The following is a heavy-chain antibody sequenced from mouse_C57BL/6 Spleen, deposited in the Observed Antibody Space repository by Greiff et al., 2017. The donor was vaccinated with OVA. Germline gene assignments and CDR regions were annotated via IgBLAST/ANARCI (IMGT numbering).Heavy chain of an antibody. CDR2: INPNNGGT. CDR1: RYTFTDYN. Sequence: EVKLQESGPELVKPGASVKIPCKASRYTFTDYNMDWVKQSHGKSLEWIGDINPNNGGTIYNQKFKGKATLTVDKSSSTAYMELRSLTSEDTAVYYCATGLRRAMDYWGQGTSVTVSS. V-gene: IGHV1-18*01. J-gene: IGHJ4*01. CDR3: ATGLRRAMDY. D-gene: IGHD2-4*01.